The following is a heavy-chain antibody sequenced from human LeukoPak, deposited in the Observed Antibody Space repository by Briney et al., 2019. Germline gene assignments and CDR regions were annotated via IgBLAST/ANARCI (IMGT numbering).Heavy chain of an antibody. Sequence: GRSLRLSCAASGFTFSTFGMHWVRQAPGKGLEWVAVISYDGSNKYYGDSVKGRFTISRDNSKNTLYLQMDSLRAEDTAVYYCARAGYSSIWYDWFDPWGQGTLVTVSS. J-gene: IGHJ5*02. D-gene: IGHD6-13*01. CDR1: GFTFSTFG. V-gene: IGHV3-30*03. CDR3: ARAGYSSIWYDWFDP. CDR2: ISYDGSNK.